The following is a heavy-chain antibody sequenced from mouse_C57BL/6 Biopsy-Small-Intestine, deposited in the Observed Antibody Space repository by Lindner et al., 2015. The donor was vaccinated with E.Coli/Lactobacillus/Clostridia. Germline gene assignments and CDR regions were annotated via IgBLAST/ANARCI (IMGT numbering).Heavy chain of an antibody. CDR1: DYTFTSHW. J-gene: IGHJ3*01. D-gene: IGHD2-12*01. CDR2: IFPGSGRT. Sequence: VQLQESGPELVRPGASVKISCKATDYTFTSHWIQWVRQRPGQGLEWIGEIFPGSGRTDYNEKSKGKATLTVDTSSSTAYMQFISLTSEDSAVYFCARGDYSFGYWGQGTLVTVST. CDR3: ARGDYSFGY. V-gene: IGHV1-56*01.